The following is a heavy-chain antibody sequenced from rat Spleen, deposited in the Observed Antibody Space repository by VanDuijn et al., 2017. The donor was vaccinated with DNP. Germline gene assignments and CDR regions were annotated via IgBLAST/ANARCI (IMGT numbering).Heavy chain of an antibody. D-gene: IGHD1-6*01. CDR3: ATDVYYGLLLLYLFAY. Sequence: EVQLVESGGGPVQPGRSLKLSCVASGFTFNNYWMTWIRQAPGKGLEWVASITNTGGSTYYPDSVKGRFTISRENAKSTLYLQMDRLRSEDTATYYCATDVYYGLLLLYLFAYWGQGTLVTVSS. CDR2: ITNTGGST. J-gene: IGHJ3*01. CDR1: GFTFNNYW. V-gene: IGHV5-31*01.